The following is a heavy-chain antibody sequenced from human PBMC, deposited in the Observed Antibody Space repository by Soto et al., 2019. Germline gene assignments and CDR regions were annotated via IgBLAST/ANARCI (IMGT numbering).Heavy chain of an antibody. D-gene: IGHD2-15*01. V-gene: IGHV5-51*01. Sequence: GESLKISCKGSGYSFTSYWIGWVRQMPGKGLEWMGIIYPGDSDTRYSPSFQGQVTISADKSISTAYLQWSSLKASDTAMYYCARQSLGYCSGGGSCFDYWGQGTLVTVSS. CDR2: IYPGDSDT. CDR3: ARQSLGYCSGGGSCFDY. CDR1: GYSFTSYW. J-gene: IGHJ4*02.